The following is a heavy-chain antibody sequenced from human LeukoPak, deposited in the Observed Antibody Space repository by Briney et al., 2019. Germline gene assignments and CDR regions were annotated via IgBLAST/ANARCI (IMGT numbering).Heavy chain of an antibody. CDR2: ISSSSSYT. Sequence: GGSLRLSCAASGFTFSDYYMSWIRQAPGKGLEWVSYISSSSSYTNYADSVKGRFTISRDNAKNSLYLQMNSLRAEDTAVYYCARVNTYYYYGMDVWGKGPRSPSPQ. CDR3: ARVNTYYYYGMDV. V-gene: IGHV3-11*06. CDR1: GFTFSDYY. J-gene: IGHJ6*01.